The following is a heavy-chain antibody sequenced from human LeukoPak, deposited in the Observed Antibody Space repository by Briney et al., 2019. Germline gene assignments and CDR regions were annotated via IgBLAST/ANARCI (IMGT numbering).Heavy chain of an antibody. CDR2: ISSSSSYI. CDR3: ARSDNLLRFLEWLPSDDAFDI. J-gene: IGHJ3*02. CDR1: GFTFSSYS. V-gene: IGHV3-21*01. Sequence: PGGSLRLSCAASGFTFSSYSMNWVRQAPGKGLEWVSSISSSSSYIYYADSVKGRFTISRDNAKNSLYLQMNSLRAEDTAVYYCARSDNLLRFLEWLPSDDAFDIWGQGTMVTVSS. D-gene: IGHD3-3*01.